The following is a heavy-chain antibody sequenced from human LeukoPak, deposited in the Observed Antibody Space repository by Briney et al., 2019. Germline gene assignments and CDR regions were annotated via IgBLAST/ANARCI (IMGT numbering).Heavy chain of an antibody. CDR3: AKDYTSGWDFDY. D-gene: IGHD6-19*01. CDR1: GFTFSSHA. J-gene: IGHJ4*02. V-gene: IGHV3-23*01. Sequence: GGSLRLSCAASGFTFSSHAMSWVRQAPGKGLEWVSGMSGSGRNIYYADSVKGRFTISRDNSKNTLYLLMNSLRAEDTAVYYCAKDYTSGWDFDYWGQGTLVTVSS. CDR2: MSGSGRNI.